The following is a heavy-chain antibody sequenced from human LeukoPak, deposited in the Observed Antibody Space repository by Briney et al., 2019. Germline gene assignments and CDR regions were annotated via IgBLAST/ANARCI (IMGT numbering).Heavy chain of an antibody. CDR3: ARGPYGSGSYYKFDN. CDR1: GYTFTSYG. J-gene: IGHJ4*02. CDR2: ISAYNGNT. D-gene: IGHD3-10*01. Sequence: GASVKVSCKASGYTFTSYGISWVRQAPGQGLEWMGWISAYNGNTNYAQKLQGRVTMTTDTSTSTAYMELRSLRSDDTAVYYCARGPYGSGSYYKFDNWGQGTLVTVSS. V-gene: IGHV1-18*01.